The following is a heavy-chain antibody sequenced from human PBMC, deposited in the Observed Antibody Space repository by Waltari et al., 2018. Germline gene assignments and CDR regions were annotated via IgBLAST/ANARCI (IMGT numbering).Heavy chain of an antibody. CDR1: GYSFTSFD. Sequence: VQLVQSGAEVQKPGASVKVSCKASGYSFTSFDIYWVRQAAGQGLEWMGWMSPDRGNTGYAEKFQGRVTMTRDTSISTAYMELSSLRSEDTAVYYCAREFYYSDAFTGVWGRGTLVTVSS. J-gene: IGHJ4*02. V-gene: IGHV1-8*01. CDR3: AREFYYSDAFTGV. CDR2: MSPDRGNT. D-gene: IGHD4-17*01.